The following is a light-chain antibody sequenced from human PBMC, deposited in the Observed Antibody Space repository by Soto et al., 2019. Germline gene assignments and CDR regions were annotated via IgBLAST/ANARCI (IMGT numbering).Light chain of an antibody. J-gene: IGKJ1*01. CDR2: AAS. CDR1: QGISSY. V-gene: IGKV1-8*01. Sequence: AIRMTQSPSSLSASTGDRVTMTCRASQGISSYLAWYQQKPGKAPKLLIYAASTLQSGVPSRFSGSGSGTEFTLTISSLQPDDFATYYCQQYNGYSTWTFGQGTKVDI. CDR3: QQYNGYSTWT.